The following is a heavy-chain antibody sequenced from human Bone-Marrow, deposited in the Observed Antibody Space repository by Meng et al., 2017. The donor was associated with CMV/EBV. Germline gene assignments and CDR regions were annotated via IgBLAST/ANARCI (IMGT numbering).Heavy chain of an antibody. Sequence: GSLRPSCTVSGGSISSSSYYWGWIRQPPGKGLEWIGSIYYSGSTYYNPSLKSRVTISVDTSKNQFSLKLSSVTAADTAVYYCARDGEPFWGQGTMVTVAS. V-gene: IGHV4-39*07. CDR3: ARDGEPF. D-gene: IGHD1-14*01. J-gene: IGHJ3*01. CDR1: GGSISSSSYY. CDR2: IYYSGST.